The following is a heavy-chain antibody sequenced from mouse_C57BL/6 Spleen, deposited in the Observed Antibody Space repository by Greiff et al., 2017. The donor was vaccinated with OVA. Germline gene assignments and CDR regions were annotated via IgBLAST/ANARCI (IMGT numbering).Heavy chain of an antibody. J-gene: IGHJ1*03. CDR3: TGRGYYGYFDV. D-gene: IGHD2-2*01. V-gene: IGHV1-15*01. Sequence: VQLQQSGAELVRPGASVTLSCKASGYTFTDYEMHWVKQTPVHGLEWIGAIDPETGGTAYNQKFKGKAILTADKSSSTAYMGLRSLTSEDSAVDYCTGRGYYGYFDVWGTGTTVTVSS. CDR1: GYTFTDYE. CDR2: IDPETGGT.